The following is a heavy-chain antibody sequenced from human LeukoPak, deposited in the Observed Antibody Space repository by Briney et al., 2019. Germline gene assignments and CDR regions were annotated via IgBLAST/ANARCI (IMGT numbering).Heavy chain of an antibody. J-gene: IGHJ4*02. CDR2: IGSDGGGI. Sequence: GGSLRLSCAASGFSFSNYAMTWVRQAPGKGLEWVSVIGSDGGGIQYADSVKGRFSISRDNSKNTLYLQMNSLRVEDTAVYYCAKYAPPTTVVTRFFDYWGQGTLVTASS. CDR3: AKYAPPTTVVTRFFDY. D-gene: IGHD4-23*01. CDR1: GFSFSNYA. V-gene: IGHV3-23*01.